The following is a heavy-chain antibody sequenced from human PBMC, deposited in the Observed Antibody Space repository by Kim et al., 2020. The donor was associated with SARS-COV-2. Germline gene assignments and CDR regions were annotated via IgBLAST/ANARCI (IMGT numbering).Heavy chain of an antibody. V-gene: IGHV4-39*01. CDR2: IYYSGST. Sequence: SETLSLTCTVSGGSISSSSYYWGWIRQPPGKGLEWIGSIYYSGSTYYNPSLKSRVTISVDTSKNQFSLKLSSVTAADTAVYYCARQVVVVPAAEFDPWGQGTLVTVSS. CDR1: GGSISSSSYY. J-gene: IGHJ5*02. D-gene: IGHD2-2*01. CDR3: ARQVVVVPAAEFDP.